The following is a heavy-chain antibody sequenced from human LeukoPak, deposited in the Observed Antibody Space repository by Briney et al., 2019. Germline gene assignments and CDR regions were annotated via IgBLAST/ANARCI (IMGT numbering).Heavy chain of an antibody. J-gene: IGHJ6*02. CDR3: ARHQESPGQYDIFSSYGMDV. CDR2: IYPRDSDT. V-gene: IGHV5-51*01. CDR1: GYSFRSYW. Sequence: SLNISRKRSGYSFRSYWIAWVRHMPGPSQERIGIIYPRDSDTRYSPSLRGQVNISADKSISTAYLPWSSLKASYMAVYYCARHQESPGQYDIFSSYGMDVGGQETTVTVSS. D-gene: IGHD3-9*01.